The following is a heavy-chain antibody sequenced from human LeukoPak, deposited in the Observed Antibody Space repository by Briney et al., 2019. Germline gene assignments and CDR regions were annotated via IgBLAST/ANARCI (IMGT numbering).Heavy chain of an antibody. CDR3: ARGRRSGSYSDFDY. J-gene: IGHJ4*02. D-gene: IGHD3-10*01. V-gene: IGHV4-39*01. CDR2: IYYSGST. Sequence: SETLSLTCTVSGGSISSSSYYWGWIRQPPGKGLEWIGSIYYSGSTYYNPSLKSRVTISVDTSKNQFSLKLSSVTAADTAVYYCARGRRSGSYSDFDYWGQGTLVTVSS. CDR1: GGSISSSSYY.